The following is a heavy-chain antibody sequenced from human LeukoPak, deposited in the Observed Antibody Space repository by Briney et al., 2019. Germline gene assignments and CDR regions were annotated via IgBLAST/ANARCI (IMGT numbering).Heavy chain of an antibody. CDR3: ARRSCSSWYYYYGMDV. CDR1: GFTFSSYW. J-gene: IGHJ6*02. Sequence: GGSLRLSCAASGFTFSSYWMSWVRQAPGKGLEWVANIKQDGSEKYYVDSVKGRFTISRDNAKNSLYLQMNSLRAEDTAVYYCARRSCSSWYYYYGMDVWGQGTTVTVSS. D-gene: IGHD6-13*01. CDR2: IKQDGSEK. V-gene: IGHV3-7*01.